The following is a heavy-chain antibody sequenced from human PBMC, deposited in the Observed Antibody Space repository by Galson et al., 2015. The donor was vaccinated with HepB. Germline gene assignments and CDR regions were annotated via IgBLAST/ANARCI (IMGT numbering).Heavy chain of an antibody. V-gene: IGHV3-73*01. D-gene: IGHD2-21*01. J-gene: IGHJ4*02. CDR2: IRSKANNYAT. Sequence: SLRLSCATSGFTFSGSSLHWVRQASGKGLEWVGRIRSKANNYATAYAASVKGRFTISRDDSKNTAYLQMNSLKAEDTAVYFCSRLVGDGPDYWGQGTLVTVSS. CDR3: SRLVGDGPDY. CDR1: GFTFSGSS.